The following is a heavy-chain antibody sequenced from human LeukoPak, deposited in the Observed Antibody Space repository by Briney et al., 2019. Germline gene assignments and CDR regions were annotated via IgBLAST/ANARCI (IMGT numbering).Heavy chain of an antibody. CDR3: ARDSGRYGDYDVLGY. CDR2: IYYSGST. V-gene: IGHV4-30-4*01. J-gene: IGHJ4*02. CDR1: GGSFSGYY. D-gene: IGHD4-17*01. Sequence: SETLSLTCAVYGGSFSGYYWSWIRQPPGKGLEWIGYIYYSGSTYYNPSLKSRVTISVDTSKNQFSLKLSSVTAADTAVYYCARDSGRYGDYDVLGYWGQGTLVTVSS.